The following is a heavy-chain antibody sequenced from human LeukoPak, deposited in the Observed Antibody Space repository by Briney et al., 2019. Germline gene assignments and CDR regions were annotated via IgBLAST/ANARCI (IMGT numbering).Heavy chain of an antibody. CDR2: IKQDGSEK. CDR1: GFTFRTYW. V-gene: IGHV3-7*01. D-gene: IGHD2-15*01. J-gene: IGHJ3*02. Sequence: GGSLRLSCVTSGFTFRTYWMSWVRQAPGKGLEWVANIKQDGSEKYYVDSVKGRFTISRDNAKNSLYLQMNSLRAEDTAVYYCAGNIGYCSGGSCYSEDWNAFDIWGQGTMVTVSS. CDR3: AGNIGYCSGGSCYSEDWNAFDI.